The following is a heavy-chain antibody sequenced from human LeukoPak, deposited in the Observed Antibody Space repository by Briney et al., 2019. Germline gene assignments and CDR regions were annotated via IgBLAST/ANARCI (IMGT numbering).Heavy chain of an antibody. CDR3: ARRDTSGYYYFDY. CDR2: ISTSGGST. Sequence: PGGSLRLSCAASGFTFSSYAMSWVRQAPGKGLEWVSSISTSGGSTYYADSVKGRFTISRDNSKNTLYLQMNSLRAEDTAVYCCARRDTSGYYYFDYWGQGTLVTVSS. V-gene: IGHV3-23*01. D-gene: IGHD6-19*01. CDR1: GFTFSSYA. J-gene: IGHJ4*02.